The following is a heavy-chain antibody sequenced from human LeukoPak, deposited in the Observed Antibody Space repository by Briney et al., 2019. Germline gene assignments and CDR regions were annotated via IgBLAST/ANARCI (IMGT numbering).Heavy chain of an antibody. D-gene: IGHD1-26*01. Sequence: GGSLRLSCSASGFTFSRYAMHWVRQAPGKGLEYVSGINDNGGRTHYGDSVKGRLSISRDNSKNTLHLQMSTLRAEDTALYYCVKDVGGSYAFDYWGQGILVTVAS. CDR3: VKDVGGSYAFDY. CDR2: INDNGGRT. CDR1: GFTFSRYA. V-gene: IGHV3-64D*09. J-gene: IGHJ4*02.